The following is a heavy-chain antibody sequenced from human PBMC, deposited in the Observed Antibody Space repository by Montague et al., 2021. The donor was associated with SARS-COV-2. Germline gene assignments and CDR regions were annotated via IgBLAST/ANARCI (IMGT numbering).Heavy chain of an antibody. CDR1: AGSISTNSYY. V-gene: IGHV4-39*02. CDR2: ISYSGST. CDR3: ARLWDFCGSGSYKNSWFDP. J-gene: IGHJ5*02. D-gene: IGHD3-10*01. Sequence: SETLSLTCTVSAGSISTNSYYWAWIRQPPGKGLEWIGSISYSGSTYFNPSLESRLTMSVDTSKNHFSLKLSSVTAADTAVYYCARLWDFCGSGSYKNSWFDPWGQGTRVTVSS.